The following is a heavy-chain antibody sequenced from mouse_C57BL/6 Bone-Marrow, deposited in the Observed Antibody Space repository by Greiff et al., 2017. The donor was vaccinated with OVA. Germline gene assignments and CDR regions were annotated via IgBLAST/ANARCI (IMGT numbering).Heavy chain of an antibody. CDR2: IYPRSGNT. Sequence: QVQLQQSGAELARPGASVKLSCKASGYTFTSYGISWVKQRTGQGLEWIGEIYPRSGNTYYNEKFKGKATLTADKSSSTAYMELRSLPSEDSAVYFCARSLITTVVAERMDYWGQGTSVTVSS. J-gene: IGHJ4*01. D-gene: IGHD1-1*01. V-gene: IGHV1-81*01. CDR1: GYTFTSYG. CDR3: ARSLITTVVAERMDY.